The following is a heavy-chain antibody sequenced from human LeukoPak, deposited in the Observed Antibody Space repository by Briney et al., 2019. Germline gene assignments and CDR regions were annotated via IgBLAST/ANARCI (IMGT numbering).Heavy chain of an antibody. V-gene: IGHV1-18*01. J-gene: IGHJ4*02. Sequence: GASVKVSCKASGYTFTSYGISWVRQAPGQGLEWMGWISAYNGDTKYPQKFQGRVTMTTDTSTSTVYMDLSSLRSEDTAVYYCARGSIRNWRIDYWGQGTLVTVSS. CDR1: GYTFTSYG. CDR2: ISAYNGDT. D-gene: IGHD1-1*01. CDR3: ARGSIRNWRIDY.